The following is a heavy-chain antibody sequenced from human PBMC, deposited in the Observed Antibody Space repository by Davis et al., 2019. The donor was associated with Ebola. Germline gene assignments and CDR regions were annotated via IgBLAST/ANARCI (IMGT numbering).Heavy chain of an antibody. CDR1: GHSISAGGYY. D-gene: IGHD2-2*01. CDR2: IYDNGRT. J-gene: IGHJ2*01. V-gene: IGHV4-30-4*01. Sequence: PSETLSLTCTVSGHSISAGGYYWNWIRQAPGKGLEWIGYIYDNGRTHYNPSLESRLTMSVDTAKNHFTLQLTSVTVADTAVYYCASGNVIPAARYFDVWGRGTLVTVSS. CDR3: ASGNVIPAARYFDV.